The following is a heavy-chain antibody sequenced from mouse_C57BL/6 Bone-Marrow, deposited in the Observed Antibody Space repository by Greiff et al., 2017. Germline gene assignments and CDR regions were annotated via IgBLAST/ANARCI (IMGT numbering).Heavy chain of an antibody. Sequence: EVQVVESGGGLVQPGGSLSLSCAASGFTFTDYYMSWVRQPPGKALEWLGFIRNKANGYTTEYSASVKGRFTISRDNSQSILYLQMNALRAEDSATYYCASLDYYGSSYNAMDYWGQGTSVTVSS. CDR3: ASLDYYGSSYNAMDY. D-gene: IGHD1-1*01. CDR2: IRNKANGYTT. V-gene: IGHV7-3*01. J-gene: IGHJ4*01. CDR1: GFTFTDYY.